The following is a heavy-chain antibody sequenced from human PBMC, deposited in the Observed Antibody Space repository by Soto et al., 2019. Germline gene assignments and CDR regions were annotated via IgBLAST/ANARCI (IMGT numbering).Heavy chain of an antibody. V-gene: IGHV1-69*02. Sequence: QVQLVQSGAEVKKPGSSVKVSCKASGGTFSSYTISWVRQAPGQGLEWMGRIIPILGIANYAQKFQGRVTITAAKSTSTAYMELSSLRSEDTAVYYCARYSNPPQRRLLEWLPETDPDAFDIWGQGTMVTVSS. D-gene: IGHD3-3*01. CDR2: IIPILGIA. CDR3: ARYSNPPQRRLLEWLPETDPDAFDI. CDR1: GGTFSSYT. J-gene: IGHJ3*02.